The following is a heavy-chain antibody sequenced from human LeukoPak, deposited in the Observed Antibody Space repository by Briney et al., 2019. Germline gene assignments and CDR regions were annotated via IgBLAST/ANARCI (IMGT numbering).Heavy chain of an antibody. V-gene: IGHV3-30-3*01. CDR3: LGSSSPFDY. D-gene: IGHD6-6*01. J-gene: IGHJ4*02. CDR2: ISYDGSNK. Sequence: PGGSLRLSCAASGFTFSSYAMHWVRQAPGKGLEWVAVISYDGSNKYYADSVKGRFTISRDNSKNTLYLQMNSLRAEDTAVYYCLGSSSPFDYWGQGTLVTVSS. CDR1: GFTFSSYA.